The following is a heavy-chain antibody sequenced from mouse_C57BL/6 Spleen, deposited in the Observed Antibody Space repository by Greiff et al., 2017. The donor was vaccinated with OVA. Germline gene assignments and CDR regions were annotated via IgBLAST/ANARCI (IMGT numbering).Heavy chain of an antibody. CDR1: GYSITSGYY. J-gene: IGHJ2*01. D-gene: IGHD2-2*01. V-gene: IGHV3-6*01. Sequence: VQLKESGPGLVKPSQSLSLTCSVTGYSITSGYYWNWIRQFPGNKLEWMGYISYDGSNNYNPSLKNRISITRDTSKNQFFLKLNSVTTEDTATYYCASVWLPYYFDYWGQGTTLTVSS. CDR2: ISYDGSN. CDR3: ASVWLPYYFDY.